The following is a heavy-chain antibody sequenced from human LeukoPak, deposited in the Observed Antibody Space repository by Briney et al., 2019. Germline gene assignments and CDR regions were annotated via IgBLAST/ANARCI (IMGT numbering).Heavy chain of an antibody. D-gene: IGHD4-17*01. CDR3: AREEDYGDYPSFDY. CDR1: GYTFTGYY. Sequence: ASVKVSCKASGYTFTGYYMHWVRQAPGQGLEWMGRINPNSGGTNYAQKFQGRVTMTRDTSISTAYMELSRLRSDDTAVYYCAREEDYGDYPSFDYWGQGTLATVSS. V-gene: IGHV1-2*06. J-gene: IGHJ4*02. CDR2: INPNSGGT.